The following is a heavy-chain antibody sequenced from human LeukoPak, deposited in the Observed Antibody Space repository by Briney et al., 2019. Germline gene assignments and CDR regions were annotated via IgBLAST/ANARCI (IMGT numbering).Heavy chain of an antibody. J-gene: IGHJ5*02. CDR2: IYSGGGT. CDR3: ARDPPGIAAGGNGA. Sequence: GGSLRLSCVASGVSVSNNYMCWVRQAPGKGLEWVSLIYSGGGTSYADSVKGRFTISRDASKNTVYLQMNSLRPEDTAIYYCARDPPGIAAGGNGAWGQGTLVTVSS. V-gene: IGHV3-53*01. CDR1: GVSVSNNY. D-gene: IGHD6-13*01.